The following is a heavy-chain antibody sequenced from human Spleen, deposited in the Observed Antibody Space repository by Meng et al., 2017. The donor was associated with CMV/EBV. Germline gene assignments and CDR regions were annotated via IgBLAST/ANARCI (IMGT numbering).Heavy chain of an antibody. Sequence: ASVNVSSKASGYTFTSYDINWVRQATGQGLEWMGWMNPNSGNTGYAEKFQGRVTITTDEPTSTAYMELSSLRSEDTAVYYCARVKISSSWYSEPSLYYYYGMDVWGQGTTVTVSS. D-gene: IGHD6-13*01. J-gene: IGHJ6*02. CDR2: MNPNSGNT. CDR1: GYTFTSYD. V-gene: IGHV1-8*01. CDR3: ARVKISSSWYSEPSLYYYYGMDV.